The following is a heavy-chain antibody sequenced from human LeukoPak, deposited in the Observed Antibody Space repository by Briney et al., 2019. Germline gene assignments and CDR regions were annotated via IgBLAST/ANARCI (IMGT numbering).Heavy chain of an antibody. CDR2: IYYSGST. V-gene: IGHV4-59*08. D-gene: IGHD6-19*01. CDR3: TRRGSSGWYVDIYY. Sequence: SETLSLTCTVSGGSISRYCGSWIRQPPGKGLEWIGYIYYSGSTKYNPSLKSRVTISVDTSKNHFSLKLTSVTAADTAVYYCTRRGSSGWYVDIYYWGHGTLVTVSS. J-gene: IGHJ4*01. CDR1: GGSISRYC.